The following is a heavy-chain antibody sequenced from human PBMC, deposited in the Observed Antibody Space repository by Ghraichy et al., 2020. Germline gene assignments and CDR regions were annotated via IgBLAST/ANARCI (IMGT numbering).Heavy chain of an antibody. J-gene: IGHJ4*02. V-gene: IGHV4-4*02. CDR1: GVSINTNW. Sequence: SETLSLTCVVSGVSINTNWWSWVRQPPGRGLEWIGEIFHGGKTTYNPSLMGRITISVDKSTNQFSLRLTSVTAADTAVYYCATKGTPVPGVDWGQGTLVIVSS. CDR3: ATKGTPVPGVD. CDR2: IFHGGKT. D-gene: IGHD6-19*01.